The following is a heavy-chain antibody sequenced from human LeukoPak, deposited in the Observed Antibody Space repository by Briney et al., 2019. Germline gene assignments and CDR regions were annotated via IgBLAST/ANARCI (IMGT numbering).Heavy chain of an antibody. CDR1: GFTFSSYA. CDR2: ISSSGSTI. D-gene: IGHD6-6*01. Sequence: GGSLRLSCAASGFTFSSYAMSWVRQAPGKGLEWVSYISSSGSTIYYADSVKGRFTISRDNAKNSMYLQMNSLRAEDTAVYYCARVLGYSSSFGHYWGQGNLVTVSS. CDR3: ARVLGYSSSFGHY. V-gene: IGHV3-48*03. J-gene: IGHJ4*02.